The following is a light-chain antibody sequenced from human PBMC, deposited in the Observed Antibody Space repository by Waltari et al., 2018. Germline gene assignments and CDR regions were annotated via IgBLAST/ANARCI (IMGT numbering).Light chain of an antibody. CDR1: QRVGRS. Sequence: EIVLTQSPGTLSLSPGASATLSCRTSQRVGRSLVLYQQKPGQAPRLVIYNTYTRATGIPDRFSGSGSGTDFSLTISRLEPEDFAVYYCQHNVRLPVTFGQGTKVEIK. CDR2: NTY. J-gene: IGKJ1*01. V-gene: IGKV3-20*01. CDR3: QHNVRLPVT.